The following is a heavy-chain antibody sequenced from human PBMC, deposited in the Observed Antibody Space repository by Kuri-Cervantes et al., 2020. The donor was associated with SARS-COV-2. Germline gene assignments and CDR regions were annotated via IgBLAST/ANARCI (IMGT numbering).Heavy chain of an antibody. CDR1: GGSISSTSSY. CDR2: IYYGGST. Sequence: GSLRLSCTVSGGSISSTSSYWGWIRQPPGKGLECIGTIYYGGSTYYNPSLKSRITISVDTSKNQFSLRLSSVTAADTAVCYCARHATGYSSSSYLGYYAMDVWGKGTTVTVSS. V-gene: IGHV4-39*01. J-gene: IGHJ6*04. CDR3: ARHATGYSSSSYLGYYAMDV. D-gene: IGHD6-13*01.